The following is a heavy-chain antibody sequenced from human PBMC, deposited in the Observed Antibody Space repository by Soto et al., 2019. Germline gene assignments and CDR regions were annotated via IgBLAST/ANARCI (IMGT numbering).Heavy chain of an antibody. D-gene: IGHD3-3*01. J-gene: IGHJ4*02. CDR1: GFTLSIYA. CDR3: VRWGYYDFWSGPPFDY. CDR2: ISGSGGLT. V-gene: IGHV3-23*01. Sequence: PGGSLTLSCAASGFTLSIYAISLVRQAPGQGLEWVSVISGSGGLTKYADSVKGRFTISRDNSKNRLYLEMNNLSAEDTATYYCVRWGYYDFWSGPPFDYWGQGTLVTVSS.